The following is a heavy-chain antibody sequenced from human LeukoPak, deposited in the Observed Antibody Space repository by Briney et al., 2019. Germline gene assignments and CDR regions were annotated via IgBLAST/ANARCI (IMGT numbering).Heavy chain of an antibody. V-gene: IGHV4-59*01. D-gene: IGHD6-13*01. CDR1: GGSISSYY. CDR2: IYYSGST. Sequence: SETLSLTCTVSGGSISSYYWSWIRQPPGKRLEWIGYIYYSGSTNYNPSLKSRVTISVDTSKNQFSLKLSSVTAADTAVYYCARDGGYSRDWGQGTLVTVSS. CDR3: ARDGGYSRD. J-gene: IGHJ4*02.